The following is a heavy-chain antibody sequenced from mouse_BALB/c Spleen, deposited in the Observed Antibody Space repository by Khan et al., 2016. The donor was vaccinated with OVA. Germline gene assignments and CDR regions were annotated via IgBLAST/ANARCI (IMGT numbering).Heavy chain of an antibody. CDR1: GYSITSDYA. V-gene: IGHV3-2*02. J-gene: IGHJ2*01. D-gene: IGHD3-2*02. Sequence: EVQLQESGPGLVKPSQSLSLTCTVTGYSITSDYAWNWIRQFPGNKLEWMGYISYSGNTKYNPSLKSRISITRDTSKNQLILQLNFVTIEDTATYYCARIQGGDFDYWGQGTTLTVSS. CDR3: ARIQGGDFDY. CDR2: ISYSGNT.